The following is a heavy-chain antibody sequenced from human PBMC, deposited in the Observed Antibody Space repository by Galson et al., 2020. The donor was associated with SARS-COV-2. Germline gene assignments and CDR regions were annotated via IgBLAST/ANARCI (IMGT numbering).Heavy chain of an antibody. D-gene: IGHD2-21*01. J-gene: IGHJ5*02. CDR1: GGSVSSGSYY. CDR2: IYYSGST. V-gene: IGHV4-61*01. CDR3: ARSPIYLGGNNWFDP. Sequence: SATLSLTCTVSGGSVSSGSYYWSWIRQPPGKGLEWIGYIYYSGSTNYNPSLKSRVTISVDTSKNQFSLKLSSVTAADTAVYYCARSPIYLGGNNWFDPWGQGTLVTVSS.